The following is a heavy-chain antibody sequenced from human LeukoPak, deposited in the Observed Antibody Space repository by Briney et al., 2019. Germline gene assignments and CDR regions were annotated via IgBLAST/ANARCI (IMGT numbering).Heavy chain of an antibody. CDR3: ARDQDAKSSDAFDI. Sequence: GASVKVSCKASGYTFTSYDINWVRQATGQGLEWMGWMNPNSGNTGYAQKFQGRVTITRNTSISTAYMELSSLRSEDTAVYYCARDQDAKSSDAFDIWGQGTMVTVSS. CDR1: GYTFTSYD. V-gene: IGHV1-8*03. J-gene: IGHJ3*02. CDR2: MNPNSGNT.